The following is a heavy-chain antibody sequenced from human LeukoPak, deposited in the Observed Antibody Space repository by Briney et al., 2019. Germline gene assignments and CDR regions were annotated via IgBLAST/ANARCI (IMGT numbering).Heavy chain of an antibody. V-gene: IGHV3-21*05. D-gene: IGHD3-10*01. CDR3: AKGSGSGSYY. Sequence: GGSLRLSCAASGFTFSSYSMNWVRQAPGKGLEWVSYISSSSSYIYYADSMKGRFTISRDNSKNTLYLQMNSLRAEDTAVYYCAKGSGSGSYYWGQGTLVTVSS. J-gene: IGHJ4*02. CDR1: GFTFSSYS. CDR2: ISSSSSYI.